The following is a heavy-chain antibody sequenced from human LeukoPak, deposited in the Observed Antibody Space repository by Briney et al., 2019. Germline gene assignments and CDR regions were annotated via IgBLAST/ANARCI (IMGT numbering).Heavy chain of an antibody. CDR1: GFTFSSYG. CDR3: ARDPYGSSWYGFDY. V-gene: IGHV3-33*01. D-gene: IGHD6-13*01. J-gene: IGHJ4*02. Sequence: PGGSLRLSCAASGFTFSSYGMHWVRQAPGKGLEWVAVIWYDGSNKYYADSVKGRFTISRDNSKNTLYLQMNSLRAEDTAVYYCARDPYGSSWYGFDYWGQGTLVTVSS. CDR2: IWYDGSNK.